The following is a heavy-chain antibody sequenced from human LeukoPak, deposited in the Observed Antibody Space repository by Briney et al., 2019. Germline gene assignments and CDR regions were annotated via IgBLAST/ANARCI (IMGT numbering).Heavy chain of an antibody. Sequence: GGSLRLSCAASGFTFSSYGMSWVRQAPGKGLEWVSAISGSGGSTYYADSVKGRFTISRDNSKNTLYQQMNSLRAEDTAVYYCAKVLRDGYNYIFDYWGQGTLVTVSS. CDR3: AKVLRDGYNYIFDY. V-gene: IGHV3-23*01. J-gene: IGHJ4*02. CDR1: GFTFSSYG. D-gene: IGHD5-24*01. CDR2: ISGSGGST.